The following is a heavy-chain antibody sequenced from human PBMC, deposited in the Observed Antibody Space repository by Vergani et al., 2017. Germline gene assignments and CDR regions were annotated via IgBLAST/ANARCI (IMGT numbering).Heavy chain of an antibody. CDR3: ARDTPASSSWYGYYYYMDV. CDR2: IIPIFGTA. J-gene: IGHJ6*03. D-gene: IGHD6-13*01. CDR1: GGTFSSYA. V-gene: IGHV1-69*01. Sequence: QVQLVQSGAEVKKPGSSVKVSCKASGGTFSSYAISWVRQAPGQGLEWMGGIIPIFGTANYAQQFQGRVTITADESTRTAYMELSSLRSEDTAVYYCARDTPASSSWYGYYYYMDVWGKGTTVTVSS.